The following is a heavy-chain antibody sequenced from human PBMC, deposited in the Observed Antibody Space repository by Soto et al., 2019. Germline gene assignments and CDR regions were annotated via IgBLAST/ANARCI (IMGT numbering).Heavy chain of an antibody. D-gene: IGHD6-19*01. Sequence: EVQLVESGGGLVQPGGSLRLSCVASGFTLSSYWMSWVRQAPGKGLEWVANIKEDGSEKYYVDSVKGRFTISRDNAKNARYRQMNSARADDTAVYYCARSRGWRADVDCWGQGTLATVSS. V-gene: IGHV3-7*01. CDR2: IKEDGSEK. CDR1: GFTLSSYW. J-gene: IGHJ4*02. CDR3: ARSRGWRADVDC.